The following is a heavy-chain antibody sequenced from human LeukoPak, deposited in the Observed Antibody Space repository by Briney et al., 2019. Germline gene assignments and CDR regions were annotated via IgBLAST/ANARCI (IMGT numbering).Heavy chain of an antibody. Sequence: GGSLRLSCAASAFSLSTYEMNWVRQAPGKGLEWLSYISSSGSTKYYADSVKGRFTISRDNAKKSLYLQMNSLRAEDTAVYYCARIGGSSDFDYWGQGTLVTVSS. CDR3: ARIGGSSDFDY. CDR1: AFSLSTYE. V-gene: IGHV3-48*03. J-gene: IGHJ4*02. D-gene: IGHD6-6*01. CDR2: ISSSGSTK.